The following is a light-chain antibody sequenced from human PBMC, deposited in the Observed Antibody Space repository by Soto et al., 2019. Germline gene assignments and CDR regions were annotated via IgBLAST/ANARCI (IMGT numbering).Light chain of an antibody. J-gene: IGKJ1*01. CDR3: QQYSNWPRT. Sequence: EIVMTQSPATLSVSPGERATLSCRASQSVSSNLAWYQQKPGQAPRLLIYGASTRATGIPARFSGSGSGTDFTLNISSLQSEDFAVYYCQQYSNWPRTFGQGTKVEIK. CDR1: QSVSSN. CDR2: GAS. V-gene: IGKV3-15*01.